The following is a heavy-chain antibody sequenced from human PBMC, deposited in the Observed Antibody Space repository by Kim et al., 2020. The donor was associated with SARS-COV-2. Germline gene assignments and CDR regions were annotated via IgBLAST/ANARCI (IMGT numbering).Heavy chain of an antibody. CDR3: ARDAYSSTWSGPSGY. Sequence: DYLKGRCTISRDQAKNSLYLKMNSLRAEDTAVYYCARDAYSSTWSGPSGYWGQGTLVTVSS. J-gene: IGHJ4*02. V-gene: IGHV3-11*01. D-gene: IGHD6-13*01.